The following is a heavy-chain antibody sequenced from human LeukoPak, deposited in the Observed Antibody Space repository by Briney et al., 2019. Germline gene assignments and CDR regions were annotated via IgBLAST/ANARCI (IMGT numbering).Heavy chain of an antibody. CDR3: ARDRYCSY. CDR2: IKEDGSEK. Sequence: PGGSLRLSCAASGFTYSRYWMSWVRQVPGKGLEWVANIKEDGSEKHYVDSVKGRFTISRDNAKNSLYLQMNSLRAEDTAVYYCARDRYCSYWGQGTMVTVS. D-gene: IGHD2-15*01. V-gene: IGHV3-7*01. CDR1: GFTYSRYW. J-gene: IGHJ3*01.